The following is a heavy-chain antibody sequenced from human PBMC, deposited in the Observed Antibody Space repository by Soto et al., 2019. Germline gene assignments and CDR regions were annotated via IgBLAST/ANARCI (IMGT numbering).Heavy chain of an antibody. J-gene: IGHJ6*02. Sequence: QVPLVESGGGVVQPGRSLRLSCAAPGFTFSNYFMYWVRQAPGKGLEWVAVISYDGSTKNYADSVKGRFSISRDNSKNTLYLQMNSLRAEDTALYYCARGDSYYAMDVWGQGTTVTVSS. CDR1: GFTFSNYF. V-gene: IGHV3-30-3*01. CDR2: ISYDGSTK. CDR3: ARGDSYYAMDV.